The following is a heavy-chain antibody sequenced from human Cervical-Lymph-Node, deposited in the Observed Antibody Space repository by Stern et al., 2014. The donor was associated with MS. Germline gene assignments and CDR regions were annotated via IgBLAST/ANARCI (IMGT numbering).Heavy chain of an antibody. V-gene: IGHV1-58*01. D-gene: IGHD3-22*01. CDR1: GFTFTSSA. CDR2: IVVGSGNT. Sequence: QLLESGPEVKKPGTSVKVSCKASGFTFTSSAVQWVRQARGQRLEWIGWIVVGSGNTNYAQKFQERVTITRDMSTSTAYMELSSLRSEDTAVYYCAAFGDSSGYGFDYWGQGTLVTVSS. J-gene: IGHJ4*02. CDR3: AAFGDSSGYGFDY.